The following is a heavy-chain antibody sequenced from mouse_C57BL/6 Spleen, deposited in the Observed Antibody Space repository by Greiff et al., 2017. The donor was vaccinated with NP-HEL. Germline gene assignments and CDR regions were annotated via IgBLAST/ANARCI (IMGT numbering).Heavy chain of an antibody. CDR1: GFSLTSYG. CDR3: ARRNSRDAMDY. CDR2: IWSGGST. J-gene: IGHJ4*01. Sequence: QVQLKESGPGLVQPSQSLSITCTVSGFSLTSYGVHWVRQSPGKGLEWLGVIWSGGSTDYNAAFISRLSISKDNSKSQVFFKMNSLQADDTAIYYCARRNSRDAMDYWGQGTSVTVSS. V-gene: IGHV2-2*01. D-gene: IGHD1-1*01.